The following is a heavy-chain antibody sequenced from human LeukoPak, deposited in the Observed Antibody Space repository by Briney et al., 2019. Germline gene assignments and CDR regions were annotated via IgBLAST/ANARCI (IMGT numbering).Heavy chain of an antibody. J-gene: IGHJ4*02. CDR1: GFTFSGSP. CDR3: TREYCSSTSCYNY. Sequence: GGSLRLSCAASGFTFSGSPILWVRQASGKGLEWVGRIRSKADNYATAYAASVQGRCTISRDDSKNTAYLQMNSLKTEDTAVYYCTREYCSSTSCYNYWGQGTLVTVSS. V-gene: IGHV3-73*01. D-gene: IGHD2-2*02. CDR2: IRSKADNYAT.